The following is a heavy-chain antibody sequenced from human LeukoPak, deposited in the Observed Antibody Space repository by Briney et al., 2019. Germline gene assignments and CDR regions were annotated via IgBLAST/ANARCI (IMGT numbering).Heavy chain of an antibody. CDR1: GGSISSGGYY. CDR3: ASWGASHHSFDY. Sequence: SETLSLTCTVSGGSISSGGYYWGWLRQPPGTGLEWIGIGSIYYSGTTYYNPALKSQVTISADTSKNQSSLHLSSVSAADTAAYYCASWGASHHSFDYWGQGTLVTVSS. D-gene: IGHD1-26*01. CDR2: IYYSGTT. V-gene: IGHV4-39*01. J-gene: IGHJ4*02.